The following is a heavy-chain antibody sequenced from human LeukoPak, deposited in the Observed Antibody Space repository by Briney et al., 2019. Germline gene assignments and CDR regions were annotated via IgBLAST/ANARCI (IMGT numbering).Heavy chain of an antibody. CDR3: ARGRYSSSSFPIYFGYYGMDV. Sequence: SETLSLTCAVYGGSFSGYYWSWIRQPPGKGLEWIGEINHSGSTNYNPSLESRVTISVDTSKNQFSLKLSSVTAADTAVYYCARGRYSSSSFPIYFGYYGMDVWGQGTTVTVSS. V-gene: IGHV4-34*01. J-gene: IGHJ6*02. CDR2: INHSGST. CDR1: GGSFSGYY. D-gene: IGHD6-6*01.